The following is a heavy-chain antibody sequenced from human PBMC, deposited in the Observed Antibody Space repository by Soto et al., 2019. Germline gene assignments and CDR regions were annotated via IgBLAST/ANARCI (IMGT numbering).Heavy chain of an antibody. CDR3: TTDEADNGNDGDFDY. D-gene: IGHD1-1*01. CDR2: IKNKRTT. V-gene: IGHV3-15*01. Sequence: EVHLVESGGSLVKPGGSLRLSCAASGLPFSKAWMSWVRQAPGKGLEWVGRIKNKRTTDYAAPVRDRFTISRDDSQNMVYLQMDSLKTEDTAVYYCTTDEADNGNDGDFDYWGQGTLVTVSS. CDR1: GLPFSKAW. J-gene: IGHJ4*02.